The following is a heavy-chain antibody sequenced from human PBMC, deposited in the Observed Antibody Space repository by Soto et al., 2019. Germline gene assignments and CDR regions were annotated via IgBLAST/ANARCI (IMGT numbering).Heavy chain of an antibody. CDR1: GITFSSYA. CDR2: ITGSGDST. J-gene: IGHJ6*02. D-gene: IGHD6-6*01. V-gene: IGHV3-23*01. Sequence: GGSLRLSCAVSGITFSSYAMNWVRQTPGKGLGWVSVITGSGDSTYYADSVKGRFTISRDNSKNTLYLQMNSLTAEDTAVYFCAKGRYSRSSYGLDVWGQGTTVTVYS. CDR3: AKGRYSRSSYGLDV.